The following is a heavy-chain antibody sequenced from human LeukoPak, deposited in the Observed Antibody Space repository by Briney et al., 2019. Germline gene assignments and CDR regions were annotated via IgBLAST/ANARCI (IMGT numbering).Heavy chain of an antibody. J-gene: IGHJ4*02. CDR2: IYTSGST. Sequence: PSETLSLTCTVSGGSISSGSYYWSWIRQPAGKGLEWIGRIYTSGSTNYNPSLKSRVTISVDTSKNQFSLKLSSVTAADTAVYYCARTPYDFWSGYEKSLFDYWGQGTLVTVSS. CDR3: ARTPYDFWSGYEKSLFDY. V-gene: IGHV4-61*02. CDR1: GGSISSGSYY. D-gene: IGHD3-3*01.